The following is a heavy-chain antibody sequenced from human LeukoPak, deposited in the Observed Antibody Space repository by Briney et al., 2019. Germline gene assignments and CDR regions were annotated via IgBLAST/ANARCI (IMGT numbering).Heavy chain of an antibody. D-gene: IGHD5-12*01. Sequence: GGSLRLSCAASGFTFSSYGMHWVRQAPGKGLEWVAVIWYDGSNKYYADSVKGRFTISRDNSKNTLYLQMNSLRAEDTAVYYCARDKGGYRIYGLIDYWGQGTLVTVSS. V-gene: IGHV3-33*01. CDR2: IWYDGSNK. CDR1: GFTFSSYG. J-gene: IGHJ4*02. CDR3: ARDKGGYRIYGLIDY.